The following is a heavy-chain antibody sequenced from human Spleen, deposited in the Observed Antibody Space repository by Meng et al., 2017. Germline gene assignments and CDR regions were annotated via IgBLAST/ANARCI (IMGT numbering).Heavy chain of an antibody. Sequence: GESLKISCVASGFTFSNYWMSWVRQAPGKGLEWVANIKQDGSGKYYVDSVKGRFTISRDNAKNSLYLQMNSLRAEDTAVYHCALAAPSPLNRRADYSQHWGQGTLVTVSS. CDR3: ALAAPSPLNRRADYSQH. V-gene: IGHV3-7*01. D-gene: IGHD6-13*01. CDR1: GFTFSNYW. CDR2: IKQDGSGK. J-gene: IGHJ1*01.